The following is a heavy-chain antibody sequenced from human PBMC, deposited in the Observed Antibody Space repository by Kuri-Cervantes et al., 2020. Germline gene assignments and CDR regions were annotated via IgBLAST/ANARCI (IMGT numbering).Heavy chain of an antibody. J-gene: IGHJ4*02. V-gene: IGHV4-34*12. Sequence: SETLSLTCAVYGGSFTYYYCNWIRQPPGKGLEWIGRFVHRRGTNYNPTLGSRLTMSVNTSKNRFSLKLSSVSVADTDVYYCARRNRGSGTFTPFDYWGQGTLVTVSS. CDR3: ARRNRGSGTFTPFDY. D-gene: IGHD3-10*01. CDR2: FVHRRGT. CDR1: GGSFTYYY.